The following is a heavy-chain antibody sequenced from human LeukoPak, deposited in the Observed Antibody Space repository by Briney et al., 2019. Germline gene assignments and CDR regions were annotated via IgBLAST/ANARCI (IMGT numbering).Heavy chain of an antibody. J-gene: IGHJ6*03. D-gene: IGHD3-3*01. V-gene: IGHV3-7*01. Sequence: GGSLRLSCAASGFTFSSYWMSWVRQAPGKGLEWVANIKQDGSEKYYVDSVQGRFTISRDNAKNSLYLQMNSLRAEDTAVYYCARDVSFWSGYYRAYYYYMDVWGKGTTVTVSS. CDR1: GFTFSSYW. CDR2: IKQDGSEK. CDR3: ARDVSFWSGYYRAYYYYMDV.